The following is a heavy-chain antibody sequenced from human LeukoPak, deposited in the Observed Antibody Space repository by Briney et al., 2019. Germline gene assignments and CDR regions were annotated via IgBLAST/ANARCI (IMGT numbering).Heavy chain of an antibody. D-gene: IGHD6-25*01. CDR2: INSDGSST. CDR3: AREASGWTDY. Sequence: PGGSLRLSCAASGFTFSSYWMHWVRQAPGKGLVWVSRINSDGSSTIHADSVKGRFTVSRDNANNSLYLQMNSLRGEDTAVYYCAREASGWTDYWGQGTLVTVSS. V-gene: IGHV3-74*01. J-gene: IGHJ4*02. CDR1: GFTFSSYW.